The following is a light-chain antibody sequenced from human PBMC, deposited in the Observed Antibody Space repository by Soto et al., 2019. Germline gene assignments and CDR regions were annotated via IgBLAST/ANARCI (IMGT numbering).Light chain of an antibody. J-gene: IGKJ2*01. CDR3: QQYHNWSYT. Sequence: EIVMTQSPATLSVSPGERATLSCRASQSVSSNLAWYQQRPGQAPRLLISGASTRATGLPARFSGRKSGTEFTLTISSLQSEDFAVYFCQQYHNWSYTFGQGTNLEMK. CDR2: GAS. CDR1: QSVSSN. V-gene: IGKV3-15*01.